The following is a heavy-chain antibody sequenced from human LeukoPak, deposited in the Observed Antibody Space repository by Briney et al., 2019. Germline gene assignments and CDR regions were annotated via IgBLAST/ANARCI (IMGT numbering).Heavy chain of an antibody. D-gene: IGHD3-10*01. CDR1: GYTFTSYA. V-gene: IGHV7-4-1*02. Sequence: GASVKVSCKASGYTFTSYAMNWVRQAPGQGLEWMGWINTNTGNPTCAQGFTGRFAFSLDTSVSTAYLQISSLKAEDTAVYYCARNSRITMVRGVIPGYWGQGTLVTVSS. CDR2: INTNTGNP. J-gene: IGHJ4*02. CDR3: ARNSRITMVRGVIPGY.